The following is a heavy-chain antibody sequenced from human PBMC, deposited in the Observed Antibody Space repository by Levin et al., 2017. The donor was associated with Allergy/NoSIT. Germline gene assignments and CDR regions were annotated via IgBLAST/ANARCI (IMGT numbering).Heavy chain of an antibody. V-gene: IGHV4-59*01. D-gene: IGHD2-21*01. Sequence: PGGSLRLSCTVSGGSISSYYWSWIRQPPGKGLEWIGYIYYSGSTNYNPSLKSRVTISVDTSKNQFSLKLSSVTAADTAVYYCARVVNWFDPWGQGTLVTVSS. CDR1: GGSISSYY. J-gene: IGHJ5*02. CDR2: IYYSGST. CDR3: ARVVNWFDP.